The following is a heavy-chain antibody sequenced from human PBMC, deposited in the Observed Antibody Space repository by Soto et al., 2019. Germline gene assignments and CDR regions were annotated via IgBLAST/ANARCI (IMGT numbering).Heavy chain of an antibody. J-gene: IGHJ4*02. CDR3: ARDNWSDRTLFDW. V-gene: IGHV3-30*14. Sequence: QVQLEQSGGGVVQPGGSLRLSCVASGFTFSRYAMHWVRQAPGKGLEWVALISSDESRRDYADSLKGRVTISRDNSKNTLYFHMNSLRAEDTAVYYCARDNWSDRTLFDWWGQGSLVTVAS. CDR1: GFTFSRYA. CDR2: ISSDESRR. D-gene: IGHD1-20*01.